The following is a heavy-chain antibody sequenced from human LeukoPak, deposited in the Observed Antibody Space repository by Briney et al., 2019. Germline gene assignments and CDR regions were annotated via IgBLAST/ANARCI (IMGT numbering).Heavy chain of an antibody. CDR3: ARLVKLGIKDAFDI. CDR1: GSSISSGYF. Sequence: SETLSLTCAVSGSSISSGYFWGWIRQPPGKGLEWIGNIYHGGSTYYNPSLKSRVTISVDTSKNQFSLKLSSVTAADTAVYYCARLVKLGIKDAFDIWGQGTMVTVSS. D-gene: IGHD7-27*01. CDR2: IYHGGST. V-gene: IGHV4-38-2*01. J-gene: IGHJ3*02.